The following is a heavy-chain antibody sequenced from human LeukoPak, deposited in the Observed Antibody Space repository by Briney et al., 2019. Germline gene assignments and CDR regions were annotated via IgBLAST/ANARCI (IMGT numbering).Heavy chain of an antibody. CDR2: ISSSAV. D-gene: IGHD1-1*01. J-gene: IGHJ4*02. CDR1: GFTLSTYS. Sequence: GGSLRLSCAASGFTLSTYSMNWVRQAPGKGLEWIAYISSSAVYYADPVKGRFTISRDNAKNSLHLPMNSLRGTASAVYYCARGHDVAKRSIDYWGQGTLVTDSS. CDR3: ARGHDVAKRSIDY. V-gene: IGHV3-48*01.